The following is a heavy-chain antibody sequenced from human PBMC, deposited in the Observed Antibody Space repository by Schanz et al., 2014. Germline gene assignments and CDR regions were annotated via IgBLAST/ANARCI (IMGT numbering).Heavy chain of an antibody. J-gene: IGHJ4*02. CDR3: ARETTTVTRGVTGFDH. CDR1: GASISSHY. Sequence: QVQLQESGPGLVKPSESLSLTCTVSGASISSHYWTWIRQPPEKGREWIGYIFYSGSTNYNPSLKSRFTISIDPSKFPFPLKLNSVTAADTAVYYCARETTTVTRGVTGFDHWGPGILVAVSS. CDR2: IFYSGST. D-gene: IGHD3-10*01. V-gene: IGHV4-59*11.